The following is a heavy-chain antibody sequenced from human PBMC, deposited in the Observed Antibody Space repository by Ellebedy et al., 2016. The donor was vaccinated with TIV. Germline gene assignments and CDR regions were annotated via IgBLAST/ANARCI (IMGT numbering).Heavy chain of an antibody. J-gene: IGHJ2*01. CDR1: GFRFSTYA. V-gene: IGHV3-23*01. CDR2: ITGTGAST. CDR3: ATPRAPLYWYFHL. Sequence: GESLKISXAASGFRFSTYAMTWVRQASGRGLEWVPTITGTGASTWSADSVKGRFTISRDNSKNTLFLQMNSLRAEDTAIYYCATPRAPLYWYFHLWGRGTLVTVSS.